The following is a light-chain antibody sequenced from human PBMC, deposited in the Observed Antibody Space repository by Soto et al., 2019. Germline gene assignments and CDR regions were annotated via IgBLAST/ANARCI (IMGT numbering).Light chain of an antibody. CDR3: QQRSNGPLLT. Sequence: EIVLTQSPATLSLSPGERATLSCRASQSVSSYLAWYQQKPGQAPRLLIYDASNSATGIPARFSGSGSGTDFTLTISSLGPEDVAVYYCQQRSNGPLLTFGGGTKVEIK. CDR1: QSVSSY. J-gene: IGKJ4*01. CDR2: DAS. V-gene: IGKV3-11*01.